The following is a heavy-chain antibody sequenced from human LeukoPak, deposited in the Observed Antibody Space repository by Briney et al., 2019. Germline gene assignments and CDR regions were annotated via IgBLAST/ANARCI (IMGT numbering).Heavy chain of an antibody. CDR1: GFTFSSN. D-gene: IGHD3-9*01. Sequence: PGGSLRLSCVVSGFTFSSNHWVRQAPGKGLEWVAVISYDGSKKYYADSVKGRFTISRDSSKNTLSLQMNSLRAEDTAVYYCAKEYDRVHDAFDICGQGTMATVSS. CDR2: ISYDGSKK. CDR3: AKEYDRVHDAFDI. J-gene: IGHJ3*02. V-gene: IGHV3-30*18.